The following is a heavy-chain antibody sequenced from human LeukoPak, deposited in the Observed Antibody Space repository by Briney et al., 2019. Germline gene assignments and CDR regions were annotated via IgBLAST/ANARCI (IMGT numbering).Heavy chain of an antibody. CDR3: ASTSLVMYYYDSGYFDY. Sequence: PSETLSLTRTVSGGSISSYYWSWIRQPPGKGLEWIGYIYYSGSTNYNPSLKSRVTISVDTSKNQFSLKLSSVTAADTAVYYCASTSLVMYYYDSGYFDYWGQGTLVTVSS. V-gene: IGHV4-59*08. CDR1: GGSISSYY. CDR2: IYYSGST. D-gene: IGHD3-22*01. J-gene: IGHJ4*02.